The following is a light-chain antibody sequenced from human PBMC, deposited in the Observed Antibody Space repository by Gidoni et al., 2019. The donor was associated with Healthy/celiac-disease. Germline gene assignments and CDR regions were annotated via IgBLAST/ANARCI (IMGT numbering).Light chain of an antibody. Sequence: QSVLTQPRSVSGSPGQSVTISCTGTSSDVGGYNYVSWYQQHPVKAPKLMMYDVSKRPSGVPDRFSGSKSGNTASLTSSGLQAEDEADYYCCSYAGSYTGVFGGGTKLTVL. CDR2: DVS. J-gene: IGLJ3*02. V-gene: IGLV2-11*02. CDR1: SSDVGGYNY. CDR3: CSYAGSYTGV.